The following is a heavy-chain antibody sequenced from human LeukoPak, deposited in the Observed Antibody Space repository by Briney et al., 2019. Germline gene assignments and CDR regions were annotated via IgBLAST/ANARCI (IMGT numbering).Heavy chain of an antibody. Sequence: GASVTVSCKASGYTFTGYYVHWVRQAPGQGLEWMGWINPNSGGTNYAQKLQGRVTMTTDTSTSTAYMELRSLRSDDTAVYYCARGDTAMATGYWGQGTLVTVSS. V-gene: IGHV1-2*02. J-gene: IGHJ4*02. D-gene: IGHD5-18*01. CDR1: GYTFTGYY. CDR2: INPNSGGT. CDR3: ARGDTAMATGY.